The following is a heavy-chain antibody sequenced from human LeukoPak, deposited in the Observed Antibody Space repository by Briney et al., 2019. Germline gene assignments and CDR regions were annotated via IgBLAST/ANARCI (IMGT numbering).Heavy chain of an antibody. CDR1: GYTFTSYG. Sequence: ASVNVSCKASGYTFTSYGISWVRQAPGQGLEWMGRISAYYGNTNYAQKLQGRVTMTTDTSTSTAYMELRSLRSDDTAVYYCARDLEMATIPGYFDYWGQGTLVTVSS. CDR3: ARDLEMATIPGYFDY. CDR2: ISAYYGNT. V-gene: IGHV1-18*01. D-gene: IGHD5-24*01. J-gene: IGHJ4*02.